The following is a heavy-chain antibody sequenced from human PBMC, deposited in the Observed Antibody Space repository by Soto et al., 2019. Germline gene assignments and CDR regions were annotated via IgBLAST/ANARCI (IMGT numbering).Heavy chain of an antibody. J-gene: IGHJ5*02. CDR3: ARQASYWHGGGGWFDP. Sequence: GGSLRLSCAASGFTFSAYDMHWVRQPTGKGLEWVSAIGTQHDTYYPDSVKGRFTISRENAKNSLYLQMNSLRTGDTAVYYFARQASYWHGGGGWFDPWGQGTLVTVSS. CDR2: IGTQHDT. V-gene: IGHV3-13*01. D-gene: IGHD2-8*02. CDR1: GFTFSAYD.